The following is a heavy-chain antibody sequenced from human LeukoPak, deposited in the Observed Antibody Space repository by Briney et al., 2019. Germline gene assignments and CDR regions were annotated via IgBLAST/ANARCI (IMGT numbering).Heavy chain of an antibody. D-gene: IGHD3-10*01. V-gene: IGHV4-34*01. CDR1: GGSFSGYY. CDR3: AGGIFGYNWFDP. CDR2: INHSGST. J-gene: IGHJ5*02. Sequence: SETLSLTCAVYGGSFSGYYWSWIRQPPGKGLEWIEEINHSGSTNYNPSLKSRVTISVDTSKNQFSLKLSSVTAADTAVYYCAGGIFGYNWFDPWGQGTLVTVSS.